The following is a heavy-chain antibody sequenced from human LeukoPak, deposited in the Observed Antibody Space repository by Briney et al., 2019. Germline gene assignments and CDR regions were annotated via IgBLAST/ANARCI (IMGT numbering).Heavy chain of an antibody. CDR1: GGTFSSYA. CDR3: AREGTEVLDY. J-gene: IGHJ4*02. V-gene: IGHV1-69*01. CDR2: IIPIFGTA. D-gene: IGHD3-10*01. Sequence: PVKVSCKASGGTFSSYAISWVRQAPGQGLEWMGGIIPIFGTANYAQKFQGRVTITADESTSTAYMGLSSLRSEDTAVYYCAREGTEVLDYWGQGTLVTVSS.